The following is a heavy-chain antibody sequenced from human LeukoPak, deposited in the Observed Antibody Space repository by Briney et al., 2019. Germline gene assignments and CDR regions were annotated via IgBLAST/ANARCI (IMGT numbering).Heavy chain of an antibody. J-gene: IGHJ5*02. Sequence: SVKVSCKASGGTCSSYAISWVRQAPGQGLEWMGGIIPIFGTANYAQKFQGRGTITADESTSTAYMELSSLRSEDTAVYYCARARPTRNWFDPWGQGTLVTVSS. CDR2: IIPIFGTA. CDR3: ARARPTRNWFDP. V-gene: IGHV1-69*01. CDR1: GGTCSSYA.